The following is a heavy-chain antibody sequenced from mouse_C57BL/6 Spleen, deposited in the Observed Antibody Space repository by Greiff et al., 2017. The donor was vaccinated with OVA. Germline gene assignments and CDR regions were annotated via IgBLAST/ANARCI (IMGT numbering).Heavy chain of an antibody. Sequence: EVQLQQSGPGLVKPSQSLSLTCSVTGYSITSGYYWNWIRQFPGNKLEWMGYISYDGSNNYNPSLKNRISITRDTSKNQFFLKLNSVTTEDTATYYCARTYGSRYYWYFDVWGTGTTVTVSS. D-gene: IGHD1-1*01. J-gene: IGHJ1*03. CDR1: GYSITSGYY. CDR3: ARTYGSRYYWYFDV. V-gene: IGHV3-6*01. CDR2: ISYDGSN.